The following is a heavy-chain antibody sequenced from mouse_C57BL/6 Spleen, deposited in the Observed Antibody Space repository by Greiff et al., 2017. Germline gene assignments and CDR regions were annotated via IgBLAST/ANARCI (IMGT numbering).Heavy chain of an antibody. V-gene: IGHV5-16*01. J-gene: IGHJ3*01. D-gene: IGHD3-3*01. CDR3: ARAGTGFAY. Sequence: EVKLVESEGGLVQPGSSMKLSCTASGFTFSDYYMAWVRQVPEKGLEWVANINYDGSSTYYLDSLKSRFIISRDNAKNILYLQMSSLKSEDTATYYCARAGTGFAYWGQGTLVTVSA. CDR2: INYDGSST. CDR1: GFTFSDYY.